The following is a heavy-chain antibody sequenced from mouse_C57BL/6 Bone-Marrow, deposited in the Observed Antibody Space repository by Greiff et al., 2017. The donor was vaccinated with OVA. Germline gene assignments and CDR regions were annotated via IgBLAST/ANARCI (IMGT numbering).Heavy chain of an antibody. Sequence: EVKVVESGGGLVKPGGSLKLSCAASGFTFSSYAMSWVRQTPEKRLEWVATISDGGSYTYYPDNVKGRFTISRDNAKNNLYLQMSHLKSEDTAMYYCARDLPFPGAYWGQGTLVTVSA. V-gene: IGHV5-4*01. CDR1: GFTFSSYA. J-gene: IGHJ3*01. CDR2: ISDGGSYT. CDR3: ARDLPFPGAY.